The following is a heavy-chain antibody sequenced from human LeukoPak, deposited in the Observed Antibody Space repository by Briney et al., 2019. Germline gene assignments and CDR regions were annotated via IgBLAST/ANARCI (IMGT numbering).Heavy chain of an antibody. D-gene: IGHD3-16*02. J-gene: IGHJ4*02. V-gene: IGHV1-18*01. CDR3: ARGAYDCVWGSYRYFDY. Sequence: ASVKVSCRASGYTFTSYGISWVRQAPGQGLEWMGWISAYNGNTNYAQKLQGRVTMTTDTSTSTAYMELRSLRSDDTAVYYCARGAYDCVWGSYRYFDYWGQGTLVTVSS. CDR1: GYTFTSYG. CDR2: ISAYNGNT.